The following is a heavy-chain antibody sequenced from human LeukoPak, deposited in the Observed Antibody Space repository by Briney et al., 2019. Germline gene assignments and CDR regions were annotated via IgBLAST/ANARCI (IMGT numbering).Heavy chain of an antibody. CDR2: ISSSGSTI. J-gene: IGHJ4*02. V-gene: IGHV3-11*01. D-gene: IGHD6-19*01. Sequence: GGSLRLSCAASGFTFSDYYMSWIRHAPGKGLELVSYISSSGSTIYYADSVKGRFTISRDNAKNSLYLQMNSLRAEDTAVYYCARQWYSSGWRRKPLDYWGQGTLVTVSS. CDR1: GFTFSDYY. CDR3: ARQWYSSGWRRKPLDY.